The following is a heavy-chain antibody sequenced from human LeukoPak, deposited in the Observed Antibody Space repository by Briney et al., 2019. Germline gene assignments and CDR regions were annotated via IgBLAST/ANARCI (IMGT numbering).Heavy chain of an antibody. J-gene: IGHJ4*02. D-gene: IGHD3-22*01. CDR1: GFTFSSYG. Sequence: GGSLRLSCAASGFTFSSYGMHWVRQAPGKGLEWVAVISYDGSNKYYADSVKSRFTISRDNSKNTLYLQMNSLRAEDTAVYYCAKGGWYYYDSSGYRQHYFDYWGQGTLVTVSS. CDR2: ISYDGSNK. CDR3: AKGGWYYYDSSGYRQHYFDY. V-gene: IGHV3-30*18.